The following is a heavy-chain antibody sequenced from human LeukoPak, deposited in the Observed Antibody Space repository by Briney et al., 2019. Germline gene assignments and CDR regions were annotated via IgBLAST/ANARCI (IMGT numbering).Heavy chain of an antibody. V-gene: IGHV4-4*07. J-gene: IGHJ5*02. CDR3: ARDYYYGSGINWFDP. CDR1: GGSISSYY. Sequence: PSETLSLTCAVSGGSISSYYWSWIRQPAGKGLEWIGRIYTSGSTNYNPSLKSRVTISVDTSKNQFSLKLSSVTAADTAVYYCARDYYYGSGINWFDPWGQGTLVTVSS. CDR2: IYTSGST. D-gene: IGHD3-10*01.